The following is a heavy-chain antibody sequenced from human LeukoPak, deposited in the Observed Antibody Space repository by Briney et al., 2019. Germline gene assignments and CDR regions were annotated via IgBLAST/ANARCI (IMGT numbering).Heavy chain of an antibody. J-gene: IGHJ4*02. D-gene: IGHD3-9*01. CDR2: ISYDGSNK. CDR3: ARGARYFDWDAPSDC. V-gene: IGHV3-30*03. CDR1: GFTFSSSD. Sequence: PGGSLRLSCAASGFTFSSSDLHWVRQAPGKGLEWVAVISYDGSNKYYADSVKGRFTISRDNSKNTLYLQMNSLRAEDTAVYYCARGARYFDWDAPSDCWGQGTLVTVSS.